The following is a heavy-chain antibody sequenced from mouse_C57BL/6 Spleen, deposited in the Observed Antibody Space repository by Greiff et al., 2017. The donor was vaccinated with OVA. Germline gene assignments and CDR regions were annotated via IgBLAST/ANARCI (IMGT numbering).Heavy chain of an antibody. CDR3: TGGLRSFAY. J-gene: IGHJ3*01. CDR2: IRLKSDNYAT. CDR1: GFTFSNYW. V-gene: IGHV6-3*01. D-gene: IGHD1-1*01. Sequence: VQLKESGGGLVQPGGSMKLSCVASGFTFSNYWMNWVRQSPEKGLEWVAQIRLKSDNYATDYAESVKGRFTISRDDSKSSVYLQMNNLRAADNGIYYYTGGLRSFAYWGQGTLVTVSA.